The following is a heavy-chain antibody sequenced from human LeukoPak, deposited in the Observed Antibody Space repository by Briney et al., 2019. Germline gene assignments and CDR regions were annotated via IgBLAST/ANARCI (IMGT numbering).Heavy chain of an antibody. V-gene: IGHV1-18*01. D-gene: IGHD3-16*01. CDR1: GYTLTSYG. J-gene: IGHJ6*02. CDR3: ARDFFDGHGYTFYYYGMDV. Sequence: ASVKVSCKASGYTLTSYGISWVRQAPGQGLEWMGWISAYSGHTNYAQKLQGRVTMTTDTSTNTAYMELRSLRSDDTAVYYCARDFFDGHGYTFYYYGMDVWGQGTTVTVSS. CDR2: ISAYSGHT.